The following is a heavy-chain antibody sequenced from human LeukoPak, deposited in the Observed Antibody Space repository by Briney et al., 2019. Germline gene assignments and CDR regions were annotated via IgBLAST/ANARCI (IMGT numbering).Heavy chain of an antibody. D-gene: IGHD6-19*01. CDR2: ISGSGGST. CDR1: GFTFSTYD. V-gene: IGHV3-23*01. Sequence: GGSLRLSCAASGFTFSTYDMTWVRQAPGKGLEWVSSISGSGGSTYYADSVKGRFTTSRDNSKNTLYLQMNGLRAEDTAVYYCAKDLAAVPGNKYFAYWGQGTLVTVP. CDR3: AKDLAAVPGNKYFAY. J-gene: IGHJ4*02.